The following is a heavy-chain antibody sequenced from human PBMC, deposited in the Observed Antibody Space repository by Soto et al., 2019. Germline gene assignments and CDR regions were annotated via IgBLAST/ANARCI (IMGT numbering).Heavy chain of an antibody. D-gene: IGHD3-16*01. V-gene: IGHV3-30*18. CDR3: AKGPFESQGVMYYYYGMDV. CDR1: GFTFSSYG. Sequence: GGSLRLSCAASGFTFSSYGMHWVRQAPGKGLEWVAVISYDGSNKYYADSVKGRFTISRDNSKNTLYLQMNSLRAEDTAVYYCAKGPFESQGVMYYYYGMDVWGQGTTVTVSS. CDR2: ISYDGSNK. J-gene: IGHJ6*02.